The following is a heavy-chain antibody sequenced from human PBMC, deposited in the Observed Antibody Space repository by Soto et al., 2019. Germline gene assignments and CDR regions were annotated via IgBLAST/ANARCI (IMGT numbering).Heavy chain of an antibody. J-gene: IGHJ3*02. CDR3: ARLEYDCIWGSYRFTVPGAFDI. D-gene: IGHD3-16*02. CDR1: GFSISSYY. CDR2: IYFSGST. Sequence: SETLSPTSTTSGFSISSYYWSWIRQPPGLGLEWIGYIYFSGSTNYNPSLKSRVTISVDTSKNQFSLKLSSVTAADTAVYYCARLEYDCIWGSYRFTVPGAFDIWGQGTMVT. V-gene: IGHV4-59*08.